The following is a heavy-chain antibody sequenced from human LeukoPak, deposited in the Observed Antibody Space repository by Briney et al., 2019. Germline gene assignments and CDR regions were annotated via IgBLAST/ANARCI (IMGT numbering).Heavy chain of an antibody. CDR2: ISAYNGNT. CDR1: GYTFTSYG. J-gene: IGHJ4*02. CDR3: ARGPPYDYGDYDPVY. Sequence: ASVKVSCKASGYTFTSYGISWVRQAPGQGLEGMGWISAYNGNTNYAQKLQGRVTMTTDTSTSTAYMELRSLRSDDTAVYYCARGPPYDYGDYDPVYWGQGTLVTVSS. V-gene: IGHV1-18*04. D-gene: IGHD4-17*01.